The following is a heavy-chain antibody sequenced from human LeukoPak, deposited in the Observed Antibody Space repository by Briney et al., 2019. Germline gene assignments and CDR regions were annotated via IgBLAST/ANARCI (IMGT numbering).Heavy chain of an antibody. CDR1: GGTFSSYA. Sequence: SVKVSCKASGGTFSSYAISWVRQAPGQGLEWMGGIIPIFGTANYAQKFQGRVTITADESTSTAYMELSSLRSEDTAVYYCARAGIVVVPAAYFDYWGQGTLVTVSS. CDR3: ARAGIVVVPAAYFDY. J-gene: IGHJ4*02. V-gene: IGHV1-69*13. D-gene: IGHD2-2*01. CDR2: IIPIFGTA.